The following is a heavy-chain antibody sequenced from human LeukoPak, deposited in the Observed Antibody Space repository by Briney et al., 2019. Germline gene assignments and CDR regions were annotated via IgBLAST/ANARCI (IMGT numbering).Heavy chain of an antibody. D-gene: IGHD6-13*01. CDR3: ARDPRGAAGTYGMDV. J-gene: IGHJ6*02. CDR2: ISSSSNYV. CDR1: GFTFSSYS. V-gene: IGHV3-21*01. Sequence: GGSLRLSCAASGFTFSSYSMNWVRQAPGKGLEWVSSISSSSNYVFYADSVKGRITISRDNAKNSLYLQINGLRAEDTAVYYCARDPRGAAGTYGMDVWGQGTTVTVSS.